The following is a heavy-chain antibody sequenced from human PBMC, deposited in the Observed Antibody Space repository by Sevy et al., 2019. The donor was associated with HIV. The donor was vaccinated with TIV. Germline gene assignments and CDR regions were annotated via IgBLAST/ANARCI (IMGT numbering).Heavy chain of an antibody. CDR3: TRAVDYYDSGGLYY. CDR1: GFTFSDYD. D-gene: IGHD3-22*01. Sequence: GGSLRLSCAASGFTFSDYDMNWVRQAPGKGLERVSFISSRSSYIYYADSLKGRVTISRVNAYNSLFLQMHSLRAEDTAVYYCTRAVDYYDSGGLYYWGQGALVTVSS. V-gene: IGHV3-21*05. J-gene: IGHJ4*02. CDR2: ISSRSSYI.